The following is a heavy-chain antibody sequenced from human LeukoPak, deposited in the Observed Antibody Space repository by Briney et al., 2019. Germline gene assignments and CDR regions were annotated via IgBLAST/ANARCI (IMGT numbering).Heavy chain of an antibody. J-gene: IGHJ4*02. D-gene: IGHD3-10*01. V-gene: IGHV3-23*01. Sequence: GGSLRLSCAASGFTFNNYAMSWVRQAPGKGLEWVSALSGSADGIYYADSVKGRFTISRDNSKNTLYLQMNSLRAEDTAVYYCAKDVRLVRGVNYGSIIDYFDYWGQGTLVTVSS. CDR1: GFTFNNYA. CDR3: AKDVRLVRGVNYGSIIDYFDY. CDR2: LSGSADGI.